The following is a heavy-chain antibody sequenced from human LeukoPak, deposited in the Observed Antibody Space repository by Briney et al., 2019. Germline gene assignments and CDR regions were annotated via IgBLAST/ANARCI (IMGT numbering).Heavy chain of an antibody. CDR3: AREGQGYCSSTSCSAYFDC. Sequence: GRSLRLSSAASGFTFRSYGMHWVRQAPGKGLEWVALIWYDGSNKYYADSVKGRFTISRDNSKNTLYLQMNSLRAEDTAVYYCAREGQGYCSSTSCSAYFDCWGQGTLVTVSS. CDR1: GFTFRSYG. D-gene: IGHD2-2*01. J-gene: IGHJ4*02. V-gene: IGHV3-33*01. CDR2: IWYDGSNK.